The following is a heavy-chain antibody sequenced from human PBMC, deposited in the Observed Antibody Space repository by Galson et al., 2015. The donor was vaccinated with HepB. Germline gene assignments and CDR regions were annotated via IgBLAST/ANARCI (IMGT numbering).Heavy chain of an antibody. Sequence: SVKASCKASGGTFSSYAISWVRQAPGQGLEWMGGIIPIFGIANYAQKFQGRVTITADESTSTAYMELSSLRSEDTAVYYCAREGETYYYGSGSQNLTPWFDPWGQGTLVTVSS. CDR2: IIPIFGIA. CDR3: AREGETYYYGSGSQNLTPWFDP. V-gene: IGHV1-69*13. CDR1: GGTFSSYA. J-gene: IGHJ5*02. D-gene: IGHD3-10*01.